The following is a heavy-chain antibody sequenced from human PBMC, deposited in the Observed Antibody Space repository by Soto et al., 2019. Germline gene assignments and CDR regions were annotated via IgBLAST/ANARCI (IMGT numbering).Heavy chain of an antibody. Sequence: SETLSLTCTVCGGSITSGNYYWSWIRQQPGKGLEWIRYIYYGASTYYNPSLKSRVTISIDTSKNQFSLKVNSVTAADTAVYYAARRMDTTGAFESWRQRALVTVS. CDR3: ARRMDTTGAFES. V-gene: IGHV4-31*03. CDR1: GGSITSGNYY. D-gene: IGHD1-1*01. CDR2: IYYGAST. J-gene: IGHJ4*02.